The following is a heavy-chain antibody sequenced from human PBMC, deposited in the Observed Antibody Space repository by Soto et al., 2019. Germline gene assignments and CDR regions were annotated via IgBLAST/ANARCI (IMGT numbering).Heavy chain of an antibody. J-gene: IGHJ3*01. CDR1: GFSLVTTGVG. D-gene: IGHD2-15*01. CDR3: ACFLRPAAAFAP. CDR2: IHWDEDK. V-gene: IGHV2-5*02. Sequence: QITLRESGPTLVGPTETLTLTCSFSGFSLVTTGVGVGGFRQSPGKALEGLAVIHWDEDKRYSPSLRSRLAIIKATSINQVVLTMPNVDPVDTGTYYCACFLRPAAAFAPWGQGTVATVSS.